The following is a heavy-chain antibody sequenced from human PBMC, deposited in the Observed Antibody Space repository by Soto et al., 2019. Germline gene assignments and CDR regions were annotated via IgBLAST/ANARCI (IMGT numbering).Heavy chain of an antibody. CDR3: ARAHRAAAGIYYFDY. CDR1: GGSISSYY. V-gene: IGHV4-59*01. J-gene: IGHJ4*02. CDR2: IYYSGST. Sequence: KPSETLSLTCTVSGGSISSYYWSWIRQPPGKGLEWIGYIYYSGSTNYNPSLKSRVTISVDTSKNQFSLKLSSVTAADTAVYYCARAHRAAAGIYYFDYWGQGTLVTVSS. D-gene: IGHD6-13*01.